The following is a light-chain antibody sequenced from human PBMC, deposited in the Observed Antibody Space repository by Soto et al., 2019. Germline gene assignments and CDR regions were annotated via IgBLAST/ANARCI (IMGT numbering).Light chain of an antibody. CDR2: GAS. J-gene: IGKJ5*01. V-gene: IGKV3-20*01. CDR3: QQYSVSPIT. CDR1: QSVSTSH. Sequence: EIVLAQSPGTLSLSPGDRATLSCRASQSVSTSHLGWYQQKPGQAPRLLIYGASSRATGIPDRFRGSGSGKDITLTISRLEPEDFAVYYCQQYSVSPITFGQGTRLEIK.